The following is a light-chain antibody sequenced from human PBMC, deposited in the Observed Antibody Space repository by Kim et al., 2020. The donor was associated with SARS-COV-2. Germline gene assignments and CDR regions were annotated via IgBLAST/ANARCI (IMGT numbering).Light chain of an antibody. CDR2: DTT. Sequence: GAVPHPCAPRPVAVTSRHYRYCFQQKPGQAPTTLIYDTTNKHSWTPARFSASLLGGKAALTLSGAQPEDEAEYYCLLSYSGAWVFGGGTQLTVL. CDR1: PVAVTSRHY. J-gene: IGLJ3*02. V-gene: IGLV7-46*01. CDR3: LLSYSGAWV.